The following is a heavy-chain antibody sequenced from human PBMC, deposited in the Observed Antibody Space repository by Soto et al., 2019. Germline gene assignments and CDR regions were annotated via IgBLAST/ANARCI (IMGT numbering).Heavy chain of an antibody. CDR3: AREDCSSTSCYLGPGAFDX. CDR1: GGSISSGGYY. Sequence: SETLSLTCTVSGGSISSGGYYWSWIRQHPGKGLEWIGYIYYSGSTYYNPSLKSRVTISVDTSKNQFSLKLSSVTAADTAVYYCAREDCSSTSCYLGPGAFDXWGQGTMVTVSS. J-gene: IGHJ3*01. V-gene: IGHV4-31*03. D-gene: IGHD2-2*01. CDR2: IYYSGST.